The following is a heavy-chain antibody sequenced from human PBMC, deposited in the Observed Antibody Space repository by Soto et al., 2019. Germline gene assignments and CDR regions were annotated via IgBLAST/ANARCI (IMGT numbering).Heavy chain of an antibody. Sequence: EVQLVESGGGLVQPGGSLRLSCAASGFTFSSYSMNWIRQAPGKGLEWVSYISSSSSTIYYADSVKGRFTISRDNAKNSLYLQMNSLRDEDTAVYYCARDIPAPSSGWHSPVAYFDYWGQGTLVTVSS. D-gene: IGHD6-19*01. J-gene: IGHJ4*02. CDR2: ISSSSSTI. CDR1: GFTFSSYS. V-gene: IGHV3-48*02. CDR3: ARDIPAPSSGWHSPVAYFDY.